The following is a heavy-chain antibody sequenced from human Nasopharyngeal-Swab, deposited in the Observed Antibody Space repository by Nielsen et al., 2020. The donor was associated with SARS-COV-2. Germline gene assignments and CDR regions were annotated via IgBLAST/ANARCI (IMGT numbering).Heavy chain of an antibody. Sequence: SETLSLTCTVSGGSISSGGYYWSWIRQHPGKGLEWIGYIYYSGSTYYNPSLKSRVTISVDTSKNQFSLKLSSVTAADTAVYYCARVIRDGYNYYYYYMDVWGKGTTVTVSS. CDR3: ARVIRDGYNYYYYYMDV. J-gene: IGHJ6*03. CDR1: GGSISSGGYY. V-gene: IGHV4-31*03. D-gene: IGHD5-24*01. CDR2: IYYSGST.